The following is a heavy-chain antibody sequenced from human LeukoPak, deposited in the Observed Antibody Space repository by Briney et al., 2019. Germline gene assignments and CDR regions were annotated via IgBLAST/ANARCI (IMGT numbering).Heavy chain of an antibody. CDR1: GFTFSSYT. J-gene: IGHJ4*02. CDR2: ISSSSGYI. D-gene: IGHD2-2*01. Sequence: GGSLRLSCAASGFTFSSYTMNWFRQAPGKGLEWVSSISSSSGYIYYADSVKGRFTISRDNAKNSLYLQLNSLRAEDTAVYYCVNDCSSSSCYDYWGQGTLVTVSS. CDR3: VNDCSSSSCYDY. V-gene: IGHV3-21*01.